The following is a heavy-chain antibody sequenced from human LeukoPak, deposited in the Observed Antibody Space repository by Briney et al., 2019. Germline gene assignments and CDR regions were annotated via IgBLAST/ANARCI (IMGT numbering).Heavy chain of an antibody. J-gene: IGHJ6*02. D-gene: IGHD3-10*01. CDR3: AKYGYGSGSYYNVPKYV. V-gene: IGHV3-23*01. CDR2: ISGSGATT. CDR1: GFTFSSYA. Sequence: GGSLRLSCAASGFTFSSYAVSWVRQAPGKGLEWVSGISGSGATTYYADSVKGRFTISRDNSKNTLYLQMNSLRAEDTAVYYCAKYGYGSGSYYNVPKYVWGQGTTVTVSS.